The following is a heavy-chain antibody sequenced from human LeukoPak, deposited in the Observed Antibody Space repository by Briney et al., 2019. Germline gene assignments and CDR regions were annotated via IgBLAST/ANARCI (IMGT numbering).Heavy chain of an antibody. V-gene: IGHV1-46*01. CDR1: GYTFTIYY. Sequence: GASVKVSCKSSGYTFTIYYIHWVRQAPGQGLEWMGIISPSGGGTGHAQNFQGRITMTRDPSTSTVYMELSSLRSEYTAVYFCARGGPQWLVLRKRFYFGSWGQGTLVTVSS. D-gene: IGHD6-19*01. J-gene: IGHJ4*02. CDR3: ARGGPQWLVLRKRFYFGS. CDR2: ISPSGGGT.